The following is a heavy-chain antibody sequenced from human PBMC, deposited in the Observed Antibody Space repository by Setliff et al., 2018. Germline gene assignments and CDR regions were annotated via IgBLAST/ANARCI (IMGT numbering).Heavy chain of an antibody. V-gene: IGHV4-34*01. D-gene: IGHD6-13*01. CDR3: ARFAGSSWVDY. J-gene: IGHJ4*02. CDR1: GGSFSGYY. CDR2: INHSGST. Sequence: SETLSLTCAVYGGSFSGYYWSWIRQPPGKGLEWIGEINHSGSTHYNPSLKSRVTISVDTSKNQFSLKLSSVTAADTAVYYCARFAGSSWVDYWGQGTLVTVSS.